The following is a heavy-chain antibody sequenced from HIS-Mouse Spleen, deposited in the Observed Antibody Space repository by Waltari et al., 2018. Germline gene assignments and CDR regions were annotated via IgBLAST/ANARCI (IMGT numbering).Heavy chain of an antibody. J-gene: IGHJ3*02. Sequence: QVQLVESGGGVVQPGRSLRLSCAASGFTFSSYALHWVRQAPGKGLEWVAGISYDGSNKNYADPVKGRFTISRDNSKNTLYLQMNSLRAEDTAVYYCARGPNWNYAFDIWGQGTMVTVSS. CDR1: GFTFSSYA. V-gene: IGHV3-30*04. CDR2: ISYDGSNK. D-gene: IGHD1-7*01. CDR3: ARGPNWNYAFDI.